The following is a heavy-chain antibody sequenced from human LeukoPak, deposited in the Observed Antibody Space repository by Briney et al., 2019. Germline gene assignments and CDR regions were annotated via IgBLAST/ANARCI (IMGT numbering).Heavy chain of an antibody. Sequence: SGGSLRLSCVASGFTFSSYWMHWVRQAPGKGLVWVSRINSDGSSTTYADSEKGRFTISRDNAENTLYLQMNSLRAEDTAMYYCARQYSYDSSGYYPWDYWGQGTLVTVSS. V-gene: IGHV3-74*01. CDR2: INSDGSST. CDR1: GFTFSSYW. J-gene: IGHJ4*02. D-gene: IGHD3-22*01. CDR3: ARQYSYDSSGYYPWDY.